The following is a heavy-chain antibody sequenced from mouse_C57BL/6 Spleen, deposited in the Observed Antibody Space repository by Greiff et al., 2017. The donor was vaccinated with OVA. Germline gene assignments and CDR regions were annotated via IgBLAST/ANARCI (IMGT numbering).Heavy chain of an antibody. D-gene: IGHD2-3*01. V-gene: IGHV1-82*01. CDR3: AKFYDGDY. CDR1: GYAFSSSW. Sequence: VQLQQSGPELVKPGASVKISCKASGYAFSSSWMNWVKQRPGKGLEWIGRIYPGDGDTNYNGKFKGKATLTADKSSSTAYMQLSSLTSEDSAVYFCAKFYDGDYWGQGTTLTVSS. J-gene: IGHJ2*01. CDR2: IYPGDGDT.